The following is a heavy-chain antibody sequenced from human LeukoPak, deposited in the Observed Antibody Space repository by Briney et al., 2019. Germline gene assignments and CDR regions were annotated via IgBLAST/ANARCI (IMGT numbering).Heavy chain of an antibody. D-gene: IGHD3-22*01. CDR2: IYYSGST. V-gene: IGHV4-59*01. CDR3: ARGWYYDASGYMN. CDR1: GGSISSYY. J-gene: IGHJ4*02. Sequence: SETLSLTCTVSGGSISSYYWSWIRQPPGKGLEWIEYIYYSGSTNYNPSLKSRVTISVDTSKNQFSLKLSSVTAADTAVYYCARGWYYDASGYMNWGRGTLVTVSS.